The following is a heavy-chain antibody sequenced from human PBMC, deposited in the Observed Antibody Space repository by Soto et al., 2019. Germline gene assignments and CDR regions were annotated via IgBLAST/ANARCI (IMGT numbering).Heavy chain of an antibody. D-gene: IGHD3-10*01. J-gene: IGHJ6*02. CDR2: IWYDGSNK. CDR3: ATQEGDYYGSGSEPYYYYYGMDV. CDR1: GFTFSSYG. Sequence: QVQLVESGGGVVQPGRSLRLSCAASGFTFSSYGMQWVRQAPGKGLEWVAVIWYDGSNKYYADSVKGRFTISRDNSKNRLYLQMNSLRAEDTAVYYCATQEGDYYGSGSEPYYYYYGMDVWGQGTTVTVSS. V-gene: IGHV3-33*01.